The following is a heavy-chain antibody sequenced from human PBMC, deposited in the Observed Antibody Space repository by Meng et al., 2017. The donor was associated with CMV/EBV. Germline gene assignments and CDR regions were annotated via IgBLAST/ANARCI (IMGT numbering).Heavy chain of an antibody. CDR2: INPNSGGT. D-gene: IGHD2-2*01. CDR3: ARGYCSSTSCRTGVWFDS. V-gene: IGHV1-2*02. J-gene: IGHJ5*01. Sequence: ASVKVSCKASGYTLTGYYMHWVRQAPGQGLEWMGWINPNSGGTNYAQKFQGRVTMTRDTSISTAYMELSRLRSDDTAVYYCARGYCSSTSCRTGVWFDSWGQGTLVTVSS. CDR1: GYTLTGYY.